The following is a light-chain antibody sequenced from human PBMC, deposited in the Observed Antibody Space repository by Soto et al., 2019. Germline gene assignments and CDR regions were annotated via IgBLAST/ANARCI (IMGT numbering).Light chain of an antibody. CDR2: DDS. CDR3: QPRRNSPVSIT. J-gene: IGKJ5*01. Sequence: EIVLTQSPATLSLSPGERATLSFRASQSVSYYLAWYQQNPGQAPRLLIYDDSNRATGIAARFSGSGSGTDFPLNISSLEPEDVAFYYRQPRRNSPVSITFGQGTRLEIK. CDR1: QSVSYY. V-gene: IGKV3-11*01.